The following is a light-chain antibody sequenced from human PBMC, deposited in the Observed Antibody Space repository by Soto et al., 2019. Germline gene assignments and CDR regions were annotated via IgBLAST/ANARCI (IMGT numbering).Light chain of an antibody. CDR2: KAS. CDR3: QQYDSYPYT. Sequence: DIQMTQPPSTLSASVVDRVTITCRASQSISSWLAWYQQKSGKAPKLLVYKASSLESGVPSRFNGSGSGTEFTLTISSLQPDDFATYYCQQYDSYPYTFGQGTKLEIK. V-gene: IGKV1-5*03. CDR1: QSISSW. J-gene: IGKJ2*01.